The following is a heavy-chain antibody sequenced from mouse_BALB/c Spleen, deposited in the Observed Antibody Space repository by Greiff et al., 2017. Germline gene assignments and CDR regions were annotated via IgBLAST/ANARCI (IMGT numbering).Heavy chain of an antibody. CDR3: TRGGFYGSSPFAY. CDR1: GYTFTSYY. D-gene: IGHD1-1*01. J-gene: IGHJ3*01. Sequence: QVQLQQSGAELVKPGASVKLSCKASGYTFTSYYMYWVKQRPGQGLEWIGEINPSNGGTNFNEKFKSKATLTVDKSSSTAYMQLSSLTSEDSAVYYCTRGGFYGSSPFAYWGQGTLVTVSA. CDR2: INPSNGGT. V-gene: IGHV1S81*02.